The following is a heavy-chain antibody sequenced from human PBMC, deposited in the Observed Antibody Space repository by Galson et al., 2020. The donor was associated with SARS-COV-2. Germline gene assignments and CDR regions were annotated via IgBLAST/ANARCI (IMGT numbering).Heavy chain of an antibody. V-gene: IGHV4-34*01. J-gene: IGHJ3*02. CDR1: GGSFSGYY. CDR2: INHSGST. Sequence: SETLSLTCAVYGGSFSGYYWSWIRQPPGKGLEWIGEINHSGSTNYNPSLKSRVTISVDTSKNQFSLKLSSVTAADTAVYYCARGPTTPIRMAFDIWGQGTMVTVSS. D-gene: IGHD1-1*01. CDR3: ARGPTTPIRMAFDI.